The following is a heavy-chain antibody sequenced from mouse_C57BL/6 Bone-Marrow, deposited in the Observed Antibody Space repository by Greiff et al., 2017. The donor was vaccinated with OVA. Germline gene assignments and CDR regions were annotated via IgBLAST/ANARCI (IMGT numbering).Heavy chain of an antibody. CDR3: TRDQDYYDYDNAMDY. Sequence: EVQGVESGEGLVKPGGSLKLSCAASGFTFSSYAMSWVRQTPEKRLEWVAYISSGGDYIYYADTVKGRFTISRDNARNTLYLQMSSLKSEDTAMYYCTRDQDYYDYDNAMDYWGQGTSVTVSS. CDR1: GFTFSSYA. D-gene: IGHD2-4*01. V-gene: IGHV5-9-1*02. J-gene: IGHJ4*01. CDR2: ISSGGDYI.